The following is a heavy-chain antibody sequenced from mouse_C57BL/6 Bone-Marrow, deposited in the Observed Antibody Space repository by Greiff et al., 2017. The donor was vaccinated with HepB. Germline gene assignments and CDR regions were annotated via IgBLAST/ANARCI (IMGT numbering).Heavy chain of an antibody. Sequence: VKLMESGPELVKPGASVKISCKASGYAFSSSWMNWVKQRPGKGLEWIGDIYPGSGSTNYNEKFKSKATLTVDTSSSTAYMQLSSLTSEDSAVYYCARGPGYVPFAYWGQGTLVTVSA. CDR1: GYAFSSSW. D-gene: IGHD2-10*02. V-gene: IGHV1-82*01. CDR3: ARGPGYVPFAY. CDR2: IYPGSGST. J-gene: IGHJ3*01.